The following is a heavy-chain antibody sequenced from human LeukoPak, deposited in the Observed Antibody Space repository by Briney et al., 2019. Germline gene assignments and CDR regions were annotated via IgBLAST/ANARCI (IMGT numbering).Heavy chain of an antibody. V-gene: IGHV1-2*02. Sequence: ASVNVSCKASGYTFIDSFMHWVRQAPGQGPEWMGWINPISGDTNYAQKFQGRVTMTRDTSISTAYMELSRLRSDDTAVYYCAREGDYYYMDVWGKGTTVTISS. CDR1: GYTFIDSF. J-gene: IGHJ6*03. CDR2: INPISGDT. D-gene: IGHD3-16*01. CDR3: AREGDYYYMDV.